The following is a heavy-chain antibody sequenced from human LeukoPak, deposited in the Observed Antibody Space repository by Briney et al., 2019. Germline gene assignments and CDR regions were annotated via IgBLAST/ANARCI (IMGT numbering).Heavy chain of an antibody. CDR2: ISSSSSYI. D-gene: IGHD3-9*01. V-gene: IGHV3-21*01. J-gene: IGHJ4*02. CDR1: GFTFSSYS. CDR3: ASILTGRFDY. Sequence: AGSLRLSCAASGFTFSSYSMNWVGQAPGKGLEWVSSISSSSSYIYYADSVKGRFTISRDNAKNSLYLQMNSLRAEDTAVYYCASILTGRFDYWGQGTLVTVSS.